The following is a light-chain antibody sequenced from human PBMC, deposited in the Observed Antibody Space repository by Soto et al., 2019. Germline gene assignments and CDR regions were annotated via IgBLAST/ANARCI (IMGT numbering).Light chain of an antibody. J-gene: IGKJ2*01. CDR2: GAS. V-gene: IGKV1-5*03. Sequence: DIQMTQSPSTLSASVGDRVTITCRASQTISSWLAWYQQKPGKAPNLLIYGASSLESGVPSRFSGSGSGTEFTLTISSLQPEDFATYYCQQYNTYPSTFGQGTKLEIK. CDR3: QQYNTYPST. CDR1: QTISSW.